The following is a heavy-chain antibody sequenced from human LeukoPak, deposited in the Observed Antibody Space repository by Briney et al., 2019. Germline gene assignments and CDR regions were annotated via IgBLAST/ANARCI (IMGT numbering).Heavy chain of an antibody. CDR2: ISFDGSQK. Sequence: GGSLRLSCAASGFTFSSYGMHWVRQAPGKGLEWVALISFDGSQKYYADSVKGRFTISRDNSKSTVYLQMNSLRVEDAAVYYCSKDLTSDFGGDLDPWGQGTLSPSPQ. J-gene: IGHJ5*02. CDR1: GFTFSSYG. V-gene: IGHV3-30*02. CDR3: SKDLTSDFGGDLDP. D-gene: IGHD3-10*01.